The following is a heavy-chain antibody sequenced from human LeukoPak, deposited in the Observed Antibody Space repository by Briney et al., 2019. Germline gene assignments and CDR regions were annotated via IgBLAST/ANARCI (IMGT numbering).Heavy chain of an antibody. CDR1: GGSISSNTYF. V-gene: IGHV4-39*01. D-gene: IGHD5/OR15-5a*01. Sequence: SETLSLTCNVSGGSISSNTYFWGWIRRPPGKGLEWIGSIRYSGSTYYNPSLKSRVTISVDTSKNQFSLDLSSLTAADTAVYYCATSDTVSTYNWFDPWGQGTLVTVS. CDR2: IRYSGST. J-gene: IGHJ5*01. CDR3: ATSDTVSTYNWFDP.